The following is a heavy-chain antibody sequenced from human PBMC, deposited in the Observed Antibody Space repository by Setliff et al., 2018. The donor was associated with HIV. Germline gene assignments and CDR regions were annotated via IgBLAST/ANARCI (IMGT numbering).Heavy chain of an antibody. Sequence: ASVKVSCKASGYTFTTYDITWVRQAPGQGLEWLGWISPHNGHTNYAQKFQGRVTMTTDTATSTAYMEVRSLRSDDTAVYYCARTDYGGNSGGNYFDYWGQGSLVNVSS. D-gene: IGHD4-17*01. CDR2: ISPHNGHT. J-gene: IGHJ4*02. CDR3: ARTDYGGNSGGNYFDY. V-gene: IGHV1-18*01. CDR1: GYTFTTYD.